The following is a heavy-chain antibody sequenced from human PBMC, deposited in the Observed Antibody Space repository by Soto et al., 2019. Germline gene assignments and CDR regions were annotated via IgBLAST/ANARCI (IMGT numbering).Heavy chain of an antibody. CDR3: ARPNTYSSGVVDY. D-gene: IGHD6-19*01. CDR2: ISYDGSNK. Sequence: QVQLVESGGGVVQPGRSLRLSCAASGFTFSSYAMHWVRQAPGKGLEWVAVISYDGSNKYYADSVKGRFTISRDNSKNTLYLQMNSLRAEDTAVYYCARPNTYSSGVVDYWGQGTLVTVSS. V-gene: IGHV3-30-3*01. CDR1: GFTFSSYA. J-gene: IGHJ4*02.